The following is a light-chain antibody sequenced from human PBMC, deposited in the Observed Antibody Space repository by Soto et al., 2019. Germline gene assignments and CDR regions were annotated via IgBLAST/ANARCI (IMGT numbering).Light chain of an antibody. V-gene: IGLV1-51*01. CDR3: GSWDSSLSAYV. Sequence: QSFLRQPPSVSATPGQQFTISCSGSSSNIGGNSVSWYQQLPGTAPKLLIYDDNKRPSGIPDRFSGSKSGTSATLGITGFQTGDEADYYCGSWDSSLSAYVFGTGTKVTVL. J-gene: IGLJ1*01. CDR2: DDN. CDR1: SSNIGGNS.